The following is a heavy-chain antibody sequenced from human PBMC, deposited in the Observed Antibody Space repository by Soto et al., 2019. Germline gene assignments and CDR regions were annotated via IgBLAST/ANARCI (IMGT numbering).Heavy chain of an antibody. CDR2: INAGIGDT. Sequence: ASVKVSCKASTYTLTSYAIHWVRQAPGERLEWMGWINAGIGDTKYSQNFQGRVTLRGDTSATTAYMELSRLRSEDTAVYYCATDKGLYGDPPSAHYYYGMGVWGQGTT. V-gene: IGHV1-3*01. D-gene: IGHD4-17*01. CDR3: ATDKGLYGDPPSAHYYYGMGV. J-gene: IGHJ6*01. CDR1: TYTLTSYA.